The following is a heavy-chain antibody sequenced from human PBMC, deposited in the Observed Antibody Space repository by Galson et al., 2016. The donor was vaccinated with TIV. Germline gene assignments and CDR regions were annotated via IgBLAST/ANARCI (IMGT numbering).Heavy chain of an antibody. CDR2: INQDGSEQ. Sequence: SLRLSCAASGFTFAYYWMTWVRQAPGKGLEWVANINQDGSEQFYVDSVKGRFTISRDNAKNSLYLQMNSLRAEDTAVYYCSSSSEDYWGQGTLVTVSS. V-gene: IGHV3-7*01. CDR1: GFTFAYYW. J-gene: IGHJ4*02. CDR3: SSSSEDY. D-gene: IGHD6-6*01.